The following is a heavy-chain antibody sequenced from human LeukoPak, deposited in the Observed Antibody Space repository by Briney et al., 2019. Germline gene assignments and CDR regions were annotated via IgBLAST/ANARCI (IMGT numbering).Heavy chain of an antibody. J-gene: IGHJ4*02. D-gene: IGHD3-22*01. CDR3: ARPNPYDSSGYYYFDY. CDR1: GYSFTSYW. CDR2: IYPGDSDT. V-gene: IGHV5-51*01. Sequence: GESLKISCKGSGYSFTSYWIGWVRQMPGKGLEWVGIIYPGDSDTRYSPSFQGQVTISADKSISTAYLQWSSLKASDTAMYYCARPNPYDSSGYYYFDYWGQGTLVTVSS.